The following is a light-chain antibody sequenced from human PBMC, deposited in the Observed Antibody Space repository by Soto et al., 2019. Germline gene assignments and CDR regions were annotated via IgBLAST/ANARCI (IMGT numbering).Light chain of an antibody. CDR2: AAS. CDR1: QSISSY. V-gene: IGKV1-39*01. Sequence: DIQMTQSPSSLSASVGDRVTITCRASQSISSYLNWYQHKPGKAPKLLIYAASSFQSGVPSRFSGSESGTDFTLTISSLQPEDFETYYCQQTYSAPLTFGGGTKVDIK. CDR3: QQTYSAPLT. J-gene: IGKJ4*01.